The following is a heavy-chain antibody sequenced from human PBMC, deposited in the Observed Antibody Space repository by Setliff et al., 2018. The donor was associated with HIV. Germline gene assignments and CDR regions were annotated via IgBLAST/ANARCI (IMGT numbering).Heavy chain of an antibody. CDR3: ARGLSFYDPGGFDY. D-gene: IGHD3-22*01. V-gene: IGHV4-4*09. J-gene: IGHJ4*02. Sequence: SETLSLTCTVSGGSISSYYWSWIRQPPGKGLEWIGYIYTSGSTNYNPSPKSRVTISVDTSKNQFSLKLSSVTAADTAVYYCARGLSFYDPGGFDYWGQGTLVTAPQ. CDR1: GGSISSYY. CDR2: IYTSGST.